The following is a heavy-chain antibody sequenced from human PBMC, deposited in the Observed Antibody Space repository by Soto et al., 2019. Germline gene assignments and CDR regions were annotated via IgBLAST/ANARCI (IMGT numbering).Heavy chain of an antibody. Sequence: SETLSLTCTVSGGSFSSGDYYCNWIRQPPGKGLEWIGYIYYSVNTYYNPSLKSRVTISLDTAKNQFYLRLSSVTAADTAVYYCAREGYDSSGLDYWGQGTLVTVS. CDR3: AREGYDSSGLDY. J-gene: IGHJ4*02. CDR2: IYYSVNT. D-gene: IGHD3-22*01. V-gene: IGHV4-30-4*01. CDR1: GGSFSSGDYY.